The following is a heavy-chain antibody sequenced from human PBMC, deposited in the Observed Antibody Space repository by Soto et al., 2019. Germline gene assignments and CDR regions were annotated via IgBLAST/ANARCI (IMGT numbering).Heavy chain of an antibody. D-gene: IGHD1-26*01. CDR3: AKNQGVELVPLATVDWFDP. CDR1: GFIFENFG. J-gene: IGHJ5*02. CDR2: ISGSGFKK. V-gene: IGHV3-23*01. Sequence: GSLRLSCAASGFIFENFGMSWVRQAQGKGLEWISSISGSGFKKYYADTVKGRFTISRDNSKSTVYLELNNLSAEDTAVYHCAKNQGVELVPLATVDWFDPWGQGSVVTVS.